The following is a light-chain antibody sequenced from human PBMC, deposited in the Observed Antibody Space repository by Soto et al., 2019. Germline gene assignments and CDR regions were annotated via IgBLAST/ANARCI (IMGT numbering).Light chain of an antibody. CDR1: QSVLYSSNSKNY. CDR2: WAF. CDR3: QQYYSTPQT. J-gene: IGKJ4*01. Sequence: DIVMTQSPDSLAVSLGERATINCKSSQSVLYSSNSKNYLAWYQQIPGQPPKLLISWAFTRESGVPDRFSGSGSGTDFTLTISSLQAEDVAVYYCQQYYSTPQTFGGGTKVEIK. V-gene: IGKV4-1*01.